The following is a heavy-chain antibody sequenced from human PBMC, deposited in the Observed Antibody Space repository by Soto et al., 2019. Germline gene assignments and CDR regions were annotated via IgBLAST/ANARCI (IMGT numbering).Heavy chain of an antibody. Sequence: WGSLRISCASSVFTFSSYAMSWVRQAPGKGLEWVSAISGSGGSTYYADSVKGRFTISRDNSKNTLYLQMNSLRAEDTAVYYCAQSGAARPIWIAEFDYWGQGTLVTVSS. CDR1: VFTFSSYA. D-gene: IGHD6-6*01. V-gene: IGHV3-23*01. J-gene: IGHJ4*02. CDR2: ISGSGGST. CDR3: AQSGAARPIWIAEFDY.